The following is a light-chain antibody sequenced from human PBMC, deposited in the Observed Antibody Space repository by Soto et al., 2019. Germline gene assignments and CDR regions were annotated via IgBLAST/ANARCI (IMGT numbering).Light chain of an antibody. J-gene: IGKJ2*01. CDR2: WAS. CDR3: QQYYSTPNT. Sequence: DIVMTQSPDSLAVSLGERATINCKSSQSVLYSSNNKNYLAWYQQRPGQPPKLLIYWASTRQSGVPDRFSGSGSGTDFTLTISSLQAEDAAVYYCQQYYSTPNTFGQGTKLDIK. CDR1: QSVLYSSNNKNY. V-gene: IGKV4-1*01.